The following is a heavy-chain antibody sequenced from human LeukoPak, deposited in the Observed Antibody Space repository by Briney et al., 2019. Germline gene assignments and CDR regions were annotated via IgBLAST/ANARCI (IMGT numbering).Heavy chain of an antibody. CDR3: ARDDGHYYDTSGYNYHY. J-gene: IGHJ4*02. V-gene: IGHV3-11*05. CDR1: GFTFSDYY. Sequence: GGSLRLSCAASGFTFSDYYMSWIRQAPGKGLEGVSYISTSSYTNYADSVKGRFTISRDNAKNSLYLQMNSLRAEDTAVYYCARDDGHYYDTSGYNYHYWGQGTLVTVSS. CDR2: ISTSSYT. D-gene: IGHD3-22*01.